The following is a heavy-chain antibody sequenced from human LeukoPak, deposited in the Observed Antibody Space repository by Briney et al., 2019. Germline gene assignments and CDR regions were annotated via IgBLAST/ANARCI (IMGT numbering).Heavy chain of an antibody. CDR2: IRYDGTNK. CDR3: AKGGPTTVVKGFDY. V-gene: IGHV3-30*02. Sequence: TGGSLRLSCAASGFTFSDAWMHWVRQAPGKGLEWVAFIRYDGTNKYYADSVKGRFTISRDNSKNTLYLKMNSLRGEDTAVYYCAKGGPTTVVKGFDYWGQGTLVTVSS. CDR1: GFTFSDAW. J-gene: IGHJ4*02. D-gene: IGHD4-23*01.